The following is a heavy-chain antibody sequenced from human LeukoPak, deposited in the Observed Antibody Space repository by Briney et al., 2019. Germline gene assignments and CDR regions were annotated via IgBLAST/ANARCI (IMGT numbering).Heavy chain of an antibody. Sequence: PGGSLRLSCAASGFTFSSYGMHWVRQAPGKGLEWVALISYDGSNKYYADSVKGRFTISRDNAKSSLYLQMNSLRAEDTAVYYCARGLAAAGTASSWGQGTLVTVSS. CDR1: GFTFSSYG. CDR3: ARGLAAAGTASS. V-gene: IGHV3-30*03. J-gene: IGHJ5*02. CDR2: ISYDGSNK. D-gene: IGHD6-13*01.